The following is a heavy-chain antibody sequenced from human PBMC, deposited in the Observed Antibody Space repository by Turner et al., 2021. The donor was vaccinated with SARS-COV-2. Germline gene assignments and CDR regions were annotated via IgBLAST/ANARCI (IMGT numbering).Heavy chain of an antibody. D-gene: IGHD6-19*01. CDR1: GASSNGYY. Sequence: QVQLQQSGPGLLKSSETLSLTCTVSGASSNGYYWSWIRQPAGQGLEWIGSILPSASTNNNPYLKSRVTMSMDTYTTQIALQLRPVTAADADVDYCARDVNGNKGAHAVRWFDPWGQGTLVTVSS. CDR2: ILPSAST. CDR3: ARDVNGNKGAHAVRWFDP. J-gene: IGHJ5*02. V-gene: IGHV4-4*07.